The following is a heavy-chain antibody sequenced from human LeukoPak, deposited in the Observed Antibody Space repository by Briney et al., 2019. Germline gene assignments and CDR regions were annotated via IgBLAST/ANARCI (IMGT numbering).Heavy chain of an antibody. CDR3: AKDSGYSTNWFDFDY. V-gene: IGHV3-23*01. Sequence: GGSLRLSCTASGFTFSSYAMSWVRQAPGKGLEWVSAISTTGGSTYYADSVKGRFTISRDNSKNTLYLQMNSLRVEDTALYYCAKDSGYSTNWFDFDYWGQGTLVTVSS. CDR2: ISTTGGST. D-gene: IGHD6-13*01. CDR1: GFTFSSYA. J-gene: IGHJ4*02.